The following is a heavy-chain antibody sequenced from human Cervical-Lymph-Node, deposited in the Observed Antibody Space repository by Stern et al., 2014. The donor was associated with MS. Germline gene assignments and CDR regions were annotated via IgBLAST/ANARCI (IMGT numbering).Heavy chain of an antibody. CDR2: IYPGDSDT. CDR1: GYSFTSYW. J-gene: IGHJ5*02. D-gene: IGHD2-2*02. CDR3: ARSDCSSTSCYSSWFDP. Sequence: GYSFTSYWIGWVRQMPGKGLEWMGIIYPGDSDTRYSPSFQGQVTISADKSISTVYLQWSSLKASDTAMYYCARSDCSSTSCYSSWFDPWGQGTLVTVSS. V-gene: IGHV5-51*01.